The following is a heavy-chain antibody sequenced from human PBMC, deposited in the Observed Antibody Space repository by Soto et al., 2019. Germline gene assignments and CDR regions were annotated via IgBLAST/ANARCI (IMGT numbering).Heavy chain of an antibody. CDR1: GFTVSSNY. CDR3: ARGHYDFWSGQGEN. CDR2: IYSGGSA. V-gene: IGHV3-53*02. Sequence: EVQLVETGGGLIQPGGSLRLSCAASGFTVSSNYMSWVRQAPGKGLKWVSVIYSGGSAYYADSVKGRFTISRDNSKNTLYLQMNSLRAEDTAVYYCARGHYDFWSGQGENWGQGTLVTVSS. D-gene: IGHD3-3*01. J-gene: IGHJ4*02.